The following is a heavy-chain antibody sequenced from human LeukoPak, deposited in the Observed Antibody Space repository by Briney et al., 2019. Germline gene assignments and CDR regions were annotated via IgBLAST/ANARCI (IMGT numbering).Heavy chain of an antibody. Sequence: GGSLRLSCAASGFPFSSYAMSWIRKAPGEGLEWLSAISPTTGTTFYADSVKGRFTISRDNSENTLFLQMNSLRAEDTAVYYCAGAYGDYSYAFDPWGQGTLVTVSS. CDR3: AGAYGDYSYAFDP. D-gene: IGHD4-17*01. J-gene: IGHJ5*02. CDR2: ISPTTGTT. CDR1: GFPFSSYA. V-gene: IGHV3-23*01.